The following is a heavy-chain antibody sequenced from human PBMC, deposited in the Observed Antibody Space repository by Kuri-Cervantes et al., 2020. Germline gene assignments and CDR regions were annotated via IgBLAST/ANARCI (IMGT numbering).Heavy chain of an antibody. J-gene: IGHJ2*01. Sequence: GESLKISCSASGFTFSRYPMHWVRQAPGKGLEWVAVISHDGSIQYYADSVQGRFIISRDNSKNTLYLQLNSLRAEDTAAYYCARGCRDDYNNYWYFDLWGRGTLVTVSS. D-gene: IGHD5-24*01. CDR2: ISHDGSIQ. V-gene: IGHV3-30*07. CDR3: ARGCRDDYNNYWYFDL. CDR1: GFTFSRYP.